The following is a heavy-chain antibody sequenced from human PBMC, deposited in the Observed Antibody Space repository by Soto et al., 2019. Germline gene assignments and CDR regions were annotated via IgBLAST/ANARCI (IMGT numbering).Heavy chain of an antibody. D-gene: IGHD3-16*01. CDR1: GFSLTTRGVG. J-gene: IGHJ5*02. V-gene: IGHV2-5*02. Sequence: SGPTLVNPTQTLTLTCTFSGFSLTTRGVGVGWIRQPPGKALECLALIYWGDDKRYSPSLQSRLSITKDTSKNQVVLTMTNVDPVDTATYYCAHIPNYYQYDWFDPWGQGTLVTVSS. CDR2: IYWGDDK. CDR3: AHIPNYYQYDWFDP.